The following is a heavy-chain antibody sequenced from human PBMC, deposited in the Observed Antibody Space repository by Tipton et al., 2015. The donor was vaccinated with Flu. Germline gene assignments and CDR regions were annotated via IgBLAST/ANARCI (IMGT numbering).Heavy chain of an antibody. V-gene: IGHV4-34*01. D-gene: IGHD6-6*01. J-gene: IGHJ5*02. Sequence: GLVKPSETLSLTCAVYGGSFRGYYWSWIRQPPGKGLEWIGEINHSGSTDYNPSLKSRVTISVDTSKNQFSLKLSSVTAADTAVYYWARDLYSSSSQGGARLGWFDPWGQGTLVTVSS. CDR3: ARDLYSSSSQGGARLGWFDP. CDR1: GGSFRGYY. CDR2: INHSGST.